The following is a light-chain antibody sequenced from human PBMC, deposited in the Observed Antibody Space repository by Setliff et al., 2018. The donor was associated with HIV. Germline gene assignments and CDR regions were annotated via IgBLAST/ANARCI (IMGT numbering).Light chain of an antibody. V-gene: IGLV1-40*01. Sequence: QSALTQPPSVSGAPGQRVTIPCTGSRSNIGAGYDVHWYQQLPGTAPKLLIYGTYFRPSGVPDRFSGSKSGTSASLAITGLQAGDEADYYCSSYTTSSTLDYVFGTGTKVTVL. CDR1: RSNIGAGYD. J-gene: IGLJ1*01. CDR3: SSYTTSSTLDYV. CDR2: GTY.